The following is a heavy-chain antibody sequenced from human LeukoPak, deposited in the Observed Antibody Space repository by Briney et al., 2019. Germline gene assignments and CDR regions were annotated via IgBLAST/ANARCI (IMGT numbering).Heavy chain of an antibody. CDR2: INHSGST. J-gene: IGHJ4*02. CDR1: GGSFSGYD. Sequence: SETLSLTCAVYGGSFSGYDWRWIRQPPGKGLEWIGEINHSGSTNYNPSLKSRVTISVDTSKNQFSLKLSSVTAADTAVYYCARGIAVAVSALDYWGQGTLVTVSS. V-gene: IGHV4-34*01. CDR3: ARGIAVAVSALDY. D-gene: IGHD6-19*01.